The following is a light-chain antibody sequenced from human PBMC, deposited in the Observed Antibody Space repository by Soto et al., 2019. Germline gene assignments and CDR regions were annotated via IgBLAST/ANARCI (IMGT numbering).Light chain of an antibody. CDR3: QQRTNWPT. Sequence: EIVLTQSPATLSSSPGESVTLSCRASQSVATSLAWYQHKPGQAPRLLIYSASSRDTGIPARFSGSGSGTDFTLTISSLEPEDFAVYYCQQRTNWPTFGLGTKVEVK. V-gene: IGKV3-11*01. CDR1: QSVATS. CDR2: SAS. J-gene: IGKJ1*01.